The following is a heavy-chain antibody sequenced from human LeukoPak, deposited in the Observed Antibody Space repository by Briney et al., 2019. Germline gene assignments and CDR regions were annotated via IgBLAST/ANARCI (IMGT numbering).Heavy chain of an antibody. CDR3: ARDVFPYYFDY. D-gene: IGHD5/OR15-5a*01. V-gene: IGHV1-3*01. Sequence: ASVKVSCKASGYTFTSYAMHWVRQAPGQRLEWMGWINAGNGNTKYSQKFQGRVTITADESTSAAYMELSSLRSEDTAVYYCARDVFPYYFDYWGQGTLVTVSS. CDR2: INAGNGNT. J-gene: IGHJ4*02. CDR1: GYTFTSYA.